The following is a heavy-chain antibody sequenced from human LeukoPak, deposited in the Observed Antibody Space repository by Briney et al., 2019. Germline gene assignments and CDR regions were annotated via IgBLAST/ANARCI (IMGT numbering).Heavy chain of an antibody. CDR3: ARVNWGYYDSSGYPDY. CDR1: GYTFTSYY. CDR2: INPSGGST. V-gene: IGHV1-46*01. J-gene: IGHJ4*02. D-gene: IGHD3-22*01. Sequence: ASVKVSCRASGYTFTSYYMHWVRQAPGQGLEWMGIINPSGGSTSYAQKFQGRVTMTRDTSTSTVYMELSSLRSEDTAVYYCARVNWGYYDSSGYPDYWGQGTLVTVSS.